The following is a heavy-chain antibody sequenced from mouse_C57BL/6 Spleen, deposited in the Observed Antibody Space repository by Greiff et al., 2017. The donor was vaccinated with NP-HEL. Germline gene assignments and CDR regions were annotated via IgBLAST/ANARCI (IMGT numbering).Heavy chain of an antibody. CDR3: APYDYDPAY. CDR1: GYTFTDYY. CDR2: INPNNGGT. J-gene: IGHJ3*01. V-gene: IGHV1-26*01. Sequence: VQLQQSGPELVKPGASVKISCKASGYTFTDYYMNWVKQSHGKSLEWIGDINPNNGGTSYNQKFTGKATLTVDKSSSTAYMELRSLTSEDSAVYYCAPYDYDPAYWGQGTLVTVSA. D-gene: IGHD2-4*01.